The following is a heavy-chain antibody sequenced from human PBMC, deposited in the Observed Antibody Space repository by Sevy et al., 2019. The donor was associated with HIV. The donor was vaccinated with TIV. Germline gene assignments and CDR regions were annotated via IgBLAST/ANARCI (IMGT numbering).Heavy chain of an antibody. Sequence: SGTLSLTCSVSGDSINNYYWSWIRQPPGKGLEWIGYTSYSGTTNYSPSLKRRVDISVDTSIHQFSLKINSVTAADTAVYYCARLRWDVVDAPGATPGCYFDSWGQGILVTVSS. V-gene: IGHV4-59*12. J-gene: IGHJ4*02. CDR2: TSYSGTT. CDR3: ARLRWDVVDAPGATPGCYFDS. CDR1: GDSINNYY. D-gene: IGHD2-2*02.